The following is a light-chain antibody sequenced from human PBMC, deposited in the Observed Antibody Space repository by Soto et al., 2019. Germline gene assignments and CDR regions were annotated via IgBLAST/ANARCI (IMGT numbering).Light chain of an antibody. J-gene: IGLJ2*01. CDR3: AAWDDSLNGPV. CDR2: YDD. V-gene: IGLV1-36*01. Sequence: QSVLTQPPSVSGAPRQRVTISCSGSNSNIGNNAVNWYQQLPGKAPKLLIYYDDLLPSGVSDRFSGSKSGTSASLAISGLQSDDEAGYYCAAWDDSLNGPVFGGGTKLTVL. CDR1: NSNIGNNA.